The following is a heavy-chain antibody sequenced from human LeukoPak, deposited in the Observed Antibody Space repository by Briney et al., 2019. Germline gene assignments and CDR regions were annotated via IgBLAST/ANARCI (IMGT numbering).Heavy chain of an antibody. J-gene: IGHJ4*02. CDR2: LSASGDTT. CDR1: GFPFSSYA. D-gene: IGHD1-1*01. Sequence: PGGSLRLSCAASGFPFSSYAMSWVRQAPGKGLEWVSALSASGDTTYYADSVKGRFTISRDNSKNTLYLRVSSLRAEDTALYYCAKDDNGPHDNWGQGTLVTVSS. V-gene: IGHV3-23*01. CDR3: AKDDNGPHDN.